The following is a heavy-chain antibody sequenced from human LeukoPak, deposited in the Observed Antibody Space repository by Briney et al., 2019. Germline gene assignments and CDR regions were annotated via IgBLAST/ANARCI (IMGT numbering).Heavy chain of an antibody. CDR1: GYTFTTYH. D-gene: IGHD3-10*01. V-gene: IGHV1-18*01. CDR3: ARGGRGNFDY. Sequence: GASVTVSCKASGYTFTTYHINWVRQAPGQGLAWMGRINAYNGNTNYEQKLQGRVIMTTDTSTSTVYMELRSLRSDDTAVYYCARGGRGNFDYWGQGTLVTVSS. J-gene: IGHJ4*02. CDR2: INAYNGNT.